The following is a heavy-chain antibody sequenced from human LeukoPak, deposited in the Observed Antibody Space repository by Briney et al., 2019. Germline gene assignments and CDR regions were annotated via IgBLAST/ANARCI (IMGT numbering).Heavy chain of an antibody. D-gene: IGHD7-27*01. CDR3: AKERPRTGDRGIDY. V-gene: IGHV3-23*01. CDR1: GFTFSNYA. J-gene: IGHJ4*02. CDR2: ISDSGVTA. Sequence: GGSLRLSCAASGFTFSNYAMTWVRQAPGKGLEWVAVISDSGVTAFYADSVKGRFTISRDSSKSTLYLQMNSLRAEDTAVYYCAKERPRTGDRGIDYWGQGTLVTVSS.